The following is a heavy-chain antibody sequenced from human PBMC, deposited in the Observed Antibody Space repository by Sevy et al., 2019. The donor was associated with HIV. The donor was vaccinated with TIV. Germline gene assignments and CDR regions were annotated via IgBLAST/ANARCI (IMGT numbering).Heavy chain of an antibody. CDR2: ISYDGSNK. J-gene: IGHJ4*02. CDR1: GFIFNNYA. CDR3: ARDILAGTFDY. V-gene: IGHV3-30*01. D-gene: IGHD6-19*01. Sequence: GGSLRLSCAASGFIFNNYAMHWVRQAPGKGLEWVAVISYDGSNKYHADSVKGRFTISRDNSKNMLYLQMNSLRAEDRAVYYCARDILAGTFDYWGQGTLVTVSS.